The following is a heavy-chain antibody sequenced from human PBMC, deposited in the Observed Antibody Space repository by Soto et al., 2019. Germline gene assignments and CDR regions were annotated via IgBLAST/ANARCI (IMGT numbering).Heavy chain of an antibody. Sequence: QLQLRESGSGLVKPSQTLSLTCAVSGGSISSGGYSWSWIRQPPGKGLEWIGYIYHSGSTYYNPSLKSRVTISVDRSKNQFSLKLSSVTAADTAVYYCARSSRAFDPWGQGTLVTVSS. CDR3: ARSSRAFDP. CDR2: IYHSGST. CDR1: GGSISSGGYS. V-gene: IGHV4-30-2*01. D-gene: IGHD6-6*01. J-gene: IGHJ5*02.